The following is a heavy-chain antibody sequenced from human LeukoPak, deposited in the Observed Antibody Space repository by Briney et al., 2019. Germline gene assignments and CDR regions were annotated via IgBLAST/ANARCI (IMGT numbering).Heavy chain of an antibody. CDR1: GGSISSSSYY. V-gene: IGHV4-39*01. D-gene: IGHD2-15*01. J-gene: IGHJ4*02. CDR3: ARRYCSGGSCYYFDY. CDR2: IYYSGST. Sequence: PSETLSLTCTVSGGSISSSSYYWGWIRQPPGKGLEWIGSIYYSGSTYYNPSLKSRVTVSVDTSKNQFSLKLSSVTAADTAVYYCARRYCSGGSCYYFDYWDQGTLVTVSS.